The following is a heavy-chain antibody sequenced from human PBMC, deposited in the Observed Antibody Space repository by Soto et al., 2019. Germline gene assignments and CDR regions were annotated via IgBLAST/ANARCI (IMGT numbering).Heavy chain of an antibody. Sequence: QVQLVQSGAEVKKPGASVQVSCKASGYTFTSYGISWLRQAPGQALEWMRWISAYNGNTEYAQKLQGRVTMTTDTSASTAYMELRSLRSDATAGDYCAREPNYFDYWGQGTLVTVAS. CDR2: ISAYNGNT. J-gene: IGHJ4*02. CDR1: GYTFTSYG. CDR3: AREPNYFDY. V-gene: IGHV1-18*01.